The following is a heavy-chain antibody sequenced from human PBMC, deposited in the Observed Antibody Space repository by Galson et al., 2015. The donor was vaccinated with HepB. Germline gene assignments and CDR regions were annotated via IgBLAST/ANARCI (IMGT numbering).Heavy chain of an antibody. CDR3: ARAYRGWYSDY. Sequence: SLRLSCAASGFTFSSYSMNWVRQAPGKGLEWVSSISSSSSYIYYADSVKGRFTISRDNAKNSLHLQMNSLRAEDTAVYYCARAYRGWYSDYWGQGTPVTVSS. D-gene: IGHD6-19*01. V-gene: IGHV3-21*01. CDR1: GFTFSSYS. CDR2: ISSSSSYI. J-gene: IGHJ4*02.